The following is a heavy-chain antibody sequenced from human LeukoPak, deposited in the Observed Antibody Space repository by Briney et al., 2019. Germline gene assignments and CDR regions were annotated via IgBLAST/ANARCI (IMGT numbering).Heavy chain of an antibody. CDR2: RYYGGNT. V-gene: IGHV4-39*07. CDR1: GVSINIGSYY. CDR3: ARVLKPGIAVAGTDPTFDY. J-gene: IGHJ4*02. Sequence: SETLSLTCNVSGVSINIGSYYWGWIRQSPGKGLEWIGSRYYGGNTYHNPSLKSRVTISVDKSKNQFSLKLSSVTAADTAVYYCARVLKPGIAVAGTDPTFDYWGQGTLVTVSS. D-gene: IGHD6-19*01.